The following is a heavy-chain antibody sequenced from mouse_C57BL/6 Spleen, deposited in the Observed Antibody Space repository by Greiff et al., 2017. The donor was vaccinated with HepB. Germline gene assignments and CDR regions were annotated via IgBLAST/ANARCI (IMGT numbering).Heavy chain of an antibody. D-gene: IGHD3-3*01. V-gene: IGHV5-9-1*02. CDR3: TREDSYGAMDY. J-gene: IGHJ4*01. CDR2: ISSGGDYI. Sequence: EVKVVDSGEGLVKPGGSLKLSCAASGFTFSSYAMSWVRQTPEKRLEWVAYISSGGDYIYYADTVKGRFTISRDNARNTLYLQMSSLKSEDTAMYYCTREDSYGAMDYWGQGTSVTVSS. CDR1: GFTFSSYA.